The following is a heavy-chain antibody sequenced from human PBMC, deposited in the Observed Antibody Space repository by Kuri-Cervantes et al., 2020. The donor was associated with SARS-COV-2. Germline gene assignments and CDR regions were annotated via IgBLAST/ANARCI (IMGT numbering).Heavy chain of an antibody. CDR3: ARELTVTTPFDY. CDR1: GFTFSSYW. D-gene: IGHD4-17*01. Sequence: GESLKISCAASGFTFSSYWMSWVRQAPGKGLEWVANIKQDGSERYYVDSVRGRFTISRDNAKNSLYLQMDSLRAEDTAVYYCARELTVTTPFDYWGQGTLVTVSS. CDR2: IKQDGSER. J-gene: IGHJ4*02. V-gene: IGHV3-7*01.